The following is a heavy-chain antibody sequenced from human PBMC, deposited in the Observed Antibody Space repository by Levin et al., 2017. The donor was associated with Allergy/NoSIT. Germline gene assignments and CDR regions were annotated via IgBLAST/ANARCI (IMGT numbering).Heavy chain of an antibody. CDR1: GFTFSSYA. J-gene: IGHJ4*02. CDR2: ISGSGGST. V-gene: IGHV3-23*01. CDR3: AKQLVRGVIITCFDY. Sequence: SCAASGFTFSSYAMSWVRQAPGKGLEWVSAISGSGGSTYYADSVKGRFTISRDNSKNTLYLQMNSLRAEDTAVYYCAKQLVRGVIITCFDYWGQGTLVTVSS. D-gene: IGHD3-10*01.